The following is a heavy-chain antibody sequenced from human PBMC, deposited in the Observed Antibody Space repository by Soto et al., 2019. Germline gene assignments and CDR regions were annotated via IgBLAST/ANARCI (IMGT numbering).Heavy chain of an antibody. D-gene: IGHD2-15*01. Sequence: EVQLLESGGGLVQPGGSLRLSCAASGFTFSRYWMNWVRQAPGKGLEWVANIKEDGSEKNYGDSVTGRFTISRDNAKNSLFLQMSSLRADDTAIYYCVRNLGYCSSGACYTVLDYWGQGTLVTVSS. CDR1: GFTFSRYW. CDR2: IKEDGSEK. V-gene: IGHV3-7*02. J-gene: IGHJ4*02. CDR3: VRNLGYCSSGACYTVLDY.